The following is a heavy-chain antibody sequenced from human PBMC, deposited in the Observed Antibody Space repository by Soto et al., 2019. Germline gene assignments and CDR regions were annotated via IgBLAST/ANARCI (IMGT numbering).Heavy chain of an antibody. CDR2: ISKSGDST. Sequence: GGSLRLSCAASGVTFTSYAMTWVRQVPGEGLQWVSSISKSGDSTYYADSVKGRFTTSRDNSKNTLYLQMNSLRAEDTAIYYCAKGSFGFDYWGQGTLVTGSS. CDR1: GVTFTSYA. J-gene: IGHJ4*02. V-gene: IGHV3-23*01. D-gene: IGHD3-10*01. CDR3: AKGSFGFDY.